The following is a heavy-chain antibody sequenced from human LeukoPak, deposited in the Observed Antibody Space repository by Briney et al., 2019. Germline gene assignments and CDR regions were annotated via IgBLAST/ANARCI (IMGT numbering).Heavy chain of an antibody. CDR1: GFTFSDYA. V-gene: IGHV3-23*01. CDR3: AKDVGKWESLHFFDY. Sequence: GGSLRLSCTASGFTFSDYAMSWVRQAPGKGLEWISGISGSGASTYYADSVKGRFTISRDDSRNTLYLQMNSLRGDDTAVYYCAKDVGKWESLHFFDYWGQGTLVTVSS. D-gene: IGHD1-26*01. CDR2: ISGSGAST. J-gene: IGHJ4*02.